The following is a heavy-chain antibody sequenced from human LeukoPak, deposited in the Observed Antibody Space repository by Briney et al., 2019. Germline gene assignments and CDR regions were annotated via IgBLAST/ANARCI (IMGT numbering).Heavy chain of an antibody. CDR1: GYTFTSYD. CDR2: MNPNSGNT. CDR3: ARVLERAAAGMGGSYYYYYYMDV. J-gene: IGHJ6*03. D-gene: IGHD6-13*01. Sequence: ASVKVSCKASGYTFTSYDINWVRQATGQGLEWMGWMNPNSGNTDYAQKFQGRVTMTRNTSISTAYMELSSLRSEDTAVYYCARVLERAAAGMGGSYYYYYYMDVWGKGTTVTVSS. V-gene: IGHV1-8*01.